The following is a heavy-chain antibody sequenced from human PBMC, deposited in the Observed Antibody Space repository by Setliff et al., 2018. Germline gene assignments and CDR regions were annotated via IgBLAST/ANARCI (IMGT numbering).Heavy chain of an antibody. CDR2: IIPIFGTA. D-gene: IGHD3-3*01. J-gene: IGHJ4*02. CDR1: GGTFSSYA. CDR3: ASSRDYNFWSGYYSPLDY. Sequence: ASVKVSCKASGGTFSSYAISWVRQAPGQGPEWMGGIIPIFGTANYAQKFQGRVTITADKSTSTAYMELSSLRSEDTAVYYCASSRDYNFWSGYYSPLDYWGQGTLVTVSS. V-gene: IGHV1-69*06.